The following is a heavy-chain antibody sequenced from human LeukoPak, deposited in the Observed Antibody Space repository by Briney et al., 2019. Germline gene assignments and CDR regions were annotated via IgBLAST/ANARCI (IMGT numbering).Heavy chain of an antibody. CDR3: ARTRITIFGVIMAYYYGMDV. V-gene: IGHV1-69*04. Sequence: ASVKVSCKASGGTFSSYAISWARQAPGKGLEWMGRIIPILGIANYAQKFQGRVTITAGKSTSTAYMELSSLRSEDTAVYYCARTRITIFGVIMAYYYGMDVWGQGTTVTVSS. D-gene: IGHD3-3*01. J-gene: IGHJ6*02. CDR1: GGTFSSYA. CDR2: IIPILGIA.